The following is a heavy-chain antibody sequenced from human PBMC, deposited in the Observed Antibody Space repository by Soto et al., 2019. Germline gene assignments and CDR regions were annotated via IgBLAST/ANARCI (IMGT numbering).Heavy chain of an antibody. D-gene: IGHD3-10*01. V-gene: IGHV1-3*01. CDR1: GYTFTSYG. Sequence: GASVKVSCKASGYTFTSYGMHWVRQASGQRLEWMGWINAGNGNTKYSQKFQGRVTITRDTSASTAYMELSSLRSEDTAVYYCARGLGGARTYFDYWGQGTLVTVSS. J-gene: IGHJ4*02. CDR2: INAGNGNT. CDR3: ARGLGGARTYFDY.